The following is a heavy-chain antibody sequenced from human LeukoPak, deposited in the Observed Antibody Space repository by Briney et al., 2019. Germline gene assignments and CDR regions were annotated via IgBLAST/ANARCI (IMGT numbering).Heavy chain of an antibody. D-gene: IGHD2-2*02. CDR3: ARGPIAPWMGEYQLLYGNWFDP. Sequence: PSETLSLTCTVSGGSISSYYWSWIRQPPGKGLEWIGYIYYSGSTNYNPSLKSRVTISVDTSKNQFSLKLSSVTAADTAVYYCARGPIAPWMGEYQLLYGNWFDPWGQGTLVTVSS. CDR2: IYYSGST. J-gene: IGHJ5*02. V-gene: IGHV4-59*01. CDR1: GGSISSYY.